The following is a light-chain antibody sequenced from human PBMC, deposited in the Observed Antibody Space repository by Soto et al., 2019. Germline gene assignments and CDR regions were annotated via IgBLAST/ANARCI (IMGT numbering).Light chain of an antibody. J-gene: IGKJ2*01. CDR1: QSVSSY. Sequence: EIVLTQSPATLSLPPVDRATLSCRASQSVSSYLAWYQQKPGQAPRLLIYDASNRATGIPARFSGSGSGTDFTLTISNLQSEDFALYYCQHYSGWPPVFGQGTKVDIK. CDR2: DAS. CDR3: QHYSGWPPV. V-gene: IGKV3-11*01.